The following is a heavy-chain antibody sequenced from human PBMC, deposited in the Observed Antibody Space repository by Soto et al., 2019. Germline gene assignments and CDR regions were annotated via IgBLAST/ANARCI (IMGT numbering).Heavy chain of an antibody. J-gene: IGHJ6*02. D-gene: IGHD3-10*01. CDR1: GGTFSSYA. Sequence: QVQLVQSGGEVKKPGSSVKVSCKASGGTFSSYAISWVRQAPGQGLEWMGGIIPIFGTANYAQKIQGRVMITADDYTRTDDMELSSLRHEDTAVYYCVREQGRITIVRGAYYLYHGMDVWGQGTTVTVSS. CDR2: IIPIFGTA. CDR3: VREQGRITIVRGAYYLYHGMDV. V-gene: IGHV1-69*12.